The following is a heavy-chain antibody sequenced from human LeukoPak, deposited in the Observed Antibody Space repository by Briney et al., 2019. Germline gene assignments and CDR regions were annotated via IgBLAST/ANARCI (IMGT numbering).Heavy chain of an antibody. CDR2: INPNNDDT. CDR1: GGTFSSYA. Sequence: ASVKVSCKASGGTFSSYAISWVRQAPGQGLEWMGWINPNNDDTNYAQKFQGRVTMTRDTSISTAYMELRSLRSDDTAVYYCARTYCGGDCYLNDAFDIWGQGTMVTVSS. J-gene: IGHJ3*02. V-gene: IGHV1-2*02. D-gene: IGHD2-21*01. CDR3: ARTYCGGDCYLNDAFDI.